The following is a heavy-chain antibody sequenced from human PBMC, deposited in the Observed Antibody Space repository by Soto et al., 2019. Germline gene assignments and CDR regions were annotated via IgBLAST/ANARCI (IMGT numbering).Heavy chain of an antibody. CDR3: ASGESMLPSILTSPLDF. CDR1: GDTIYSDNYY. Sequence: QVQLRESGPGLVKPSQTLSLTCTVSGDTIYSDNYYWTWIRQPPGRGLELIAYIYYSGKTYYNPSPTSRTIISVDTPKNQVSLRLSSVTAADTAVYFCASGESMLPSILTSPLDFWGQGILVTVSS. J-gene: IGHJ4*02. CDR2: IYYSGKT. V-gene: IGHV4-30-4*01. D-gene: IGHD2-15*01.